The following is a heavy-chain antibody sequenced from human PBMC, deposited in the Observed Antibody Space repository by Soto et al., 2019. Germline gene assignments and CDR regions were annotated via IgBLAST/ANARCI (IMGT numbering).Heavy chain of an antibody. CDR3: VRGLILWFGELSRRGGYYSYMDV. Sequence: QVQLQQWGAGLLKPSETLSLTCAVYGGSFSGYQWSWIRQTPGKGLEWIGEINDSGNINYNPSNNSQVTILLAMTSNQTSLKLSPAPAADTPVYYCVRGLILWFGELSRRGGYYSYMDVWCKGTTVSVSS. J-gene: IGHJ6*03. CDR2: INDSGNI. D-gene: IGHD3-10*01. V-gene: IGHV4-34*01. CDR1: GGSFSGYQ.